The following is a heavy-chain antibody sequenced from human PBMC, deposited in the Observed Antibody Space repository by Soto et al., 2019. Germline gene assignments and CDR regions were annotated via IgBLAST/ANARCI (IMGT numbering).Heavy chain of an antibody. D-gene: IGHD3-3*02. CDR2: ITNDGVT. CDR1: GFTVSSNF. CDR3: VLDQTS. V-gene: IGHV3-66*01. J-gene: IGHJ5*02. Sequence: EVQLVESGGDLVQPGGSLRLSCVASGFTVSSNFMSWVRQAPGKGLEWISLITNDGVTHYTASVRDRFTISRDNAKNTLYLQMDNLRAEDTADYYCVLDQTSWGPGTLVSVSS.